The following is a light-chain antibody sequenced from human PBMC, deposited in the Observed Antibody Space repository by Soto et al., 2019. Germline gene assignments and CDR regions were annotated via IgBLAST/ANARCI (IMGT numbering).Light chain of an antibody. Sequence: QSVLTQPPSASGTPGQRVTISCSGGSSNIGTNAVNWYQQLPGTAPKLLIYNNNQRPSGVPDRFSGSKSGTSASLAISGLQPEDEADYYCCSYAGSPYVFGTGTKVTVL. V-gene: IGLV1-44*01. J-gene: IGLJ1*01. CDR2: NNN. CDR3: CSYAGSPYV. CDR1: SSNIGTNA.